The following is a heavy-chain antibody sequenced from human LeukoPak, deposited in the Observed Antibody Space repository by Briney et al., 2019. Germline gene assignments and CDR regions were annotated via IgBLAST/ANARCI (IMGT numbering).Heavy chain of an antibody. D-gene: IGHD5-18*01. J-gene: IGHJ4*02. Sequence: NAGGSLRLSCAASGFTFSTLGMNWVRQAPGKGLEWVSSISGSSSSIYYADSVKGRFTISRDNAKNSLYLQMNSLRAEDTAVYYCARGGYSYDYWGQGTLVTVSS. CDR2: ISGSSSSI. V-gene: IGHV3-21*06. CDR3: ARGGYSYDY. CDR1: GFTFSTLG.